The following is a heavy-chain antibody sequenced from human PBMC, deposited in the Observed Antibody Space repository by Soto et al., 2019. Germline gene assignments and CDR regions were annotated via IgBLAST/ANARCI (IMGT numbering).Heavy chain of an antibody. J-gene: IGHJ6*03. D-gene: IGHD3-16*01. CDR1: GYTFTSYD. CDR3: ARGGGGPTYYYYYYMDV. CDR2: MNPNSGNT. Sequence: GASVNVSCKASGYTFTSYDINWVRQATGQGLEWMGWMNPNSGNTGYAQKFQGRVTMTRNTSISTAYMELSILRSEDTAVYYCARGGGGPTYYYYYYMDVWGKGTTVTVS. V-gene: IGHV1-8*01.